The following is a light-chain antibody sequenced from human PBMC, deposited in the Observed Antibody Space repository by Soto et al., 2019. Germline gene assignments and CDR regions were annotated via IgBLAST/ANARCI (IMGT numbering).Light chain of an antibody. CDR2: QVS. CDR1: RSDVGNYDL. V-gene: IGLV2-18*01. CDR3: SLKTSSATWV. Sequence: QSALTQPPSVSGSPGQSVTISCTGTRSDVGNYDLVSWYQQPPGTAPKLLIYQVSNRPSGVPDRFSGSKPGNTASLTVSGLQAEDEADYYCSLKTSSATWVFGGGTKVTVL. J-gene: IGLJ3*02.